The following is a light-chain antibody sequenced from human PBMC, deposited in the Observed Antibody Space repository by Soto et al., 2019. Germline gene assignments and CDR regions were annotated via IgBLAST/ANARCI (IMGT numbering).Light chain of an antibody. J-gene: IGKJ2*01. CDR1: QSISSY. CDR3: QQSYSTPGMYT. V-gene: IGKV1-39*01. Sequence: DIQMTQSPSSLSASVGDRVPITCRASQSISSYLNWYQQKPGKAPKLLIYAASSLQSGVPSRFSGSGSGTDFTLTISSLQPEDFATYYCQQSYSTPGMYTFGQGTKLEIK. CDR2: AAS.